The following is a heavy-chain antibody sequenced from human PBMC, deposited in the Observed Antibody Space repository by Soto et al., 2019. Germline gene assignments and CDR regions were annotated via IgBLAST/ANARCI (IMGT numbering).Heavy chain of an antibody. CDR2: INAGNGNT. CDR1: GYTFTGYA. V-gene: IGHV1-3*01. D-gene: IGHD6-19*01. CDR3: ARAVAVAADFDY. Sequence: ASGKISCKASGYTFTGYAMHVVRQAPGQRLEWMGWINAGNGNTKYSQKFQGRVTITRDTSASTAYMELSSLRSEDTAVYYCARAVAVAADFDYWGQGTLVTVSS. J-gene: IGHJ4*02.